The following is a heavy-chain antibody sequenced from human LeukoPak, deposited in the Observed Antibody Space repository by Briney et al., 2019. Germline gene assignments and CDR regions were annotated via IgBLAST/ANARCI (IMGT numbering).Heavy chain of an antibody. Sequence: GASVKVSCKVSGYTLIKFSMHWVRQAPGKGLEWMGGFDPENDETFYAQKFQGRVTMTEDPSTDTAYMELSSLRYEDTAAYYCATIYYYDRSDYYRLDYWGQGTLVTVSS. CDR3: ATIYYYDRSDYYRLDY. D-gene: IGHD3-22*01. CDR1: GYTLIKFS. J-gene: IGHJ4*02. CDR2: FDPENDET. V-gene: IGHV1-24*01.